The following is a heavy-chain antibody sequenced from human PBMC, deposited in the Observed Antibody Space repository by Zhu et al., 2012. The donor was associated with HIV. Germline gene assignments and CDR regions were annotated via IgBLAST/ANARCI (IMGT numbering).Heavy chain of an antibody. Sequence: QVQLQESGPGLVKPSETLSLTCAVSGYSISSGYYWGWIRQPPGKGLEWIGSIYHSGSTYYNPSLKSRVTISVDTSKNQFSLKLSSVTAADTAVYYCARRYDSSGYYDYWGQGTLVTVSS. D-gene: IGHD3-22*01. V-gene: IGHV4-38-2*01. CDR2: IYHSGST. CDR1: GYSISSGYY. J-gene: IGHJ4*02. CDR3: ARRYDSSGYYDY.